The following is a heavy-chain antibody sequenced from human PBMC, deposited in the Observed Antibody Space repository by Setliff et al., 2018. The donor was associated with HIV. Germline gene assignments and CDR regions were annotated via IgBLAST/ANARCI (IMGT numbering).Heavy chain of an antibody. D-gene: IGHD3-22*01. CDR1: RSTFNSHT. J-gene: IGHJ4*02. Sequence: ASVKVSCKASRSTFNSHTINWVRQAPGQGLDWMGRIIPILGVANYAQRFQGRVTMTTDTSTSTAYMELRSLRSDDTAVYYCARIRSWYDSSGYSDYWGQGTLVTVSS. CDR3: ARIRSWYDSSGYSDY. CDR2: IIPILGVA. V-gene: IGHV1-69*02.